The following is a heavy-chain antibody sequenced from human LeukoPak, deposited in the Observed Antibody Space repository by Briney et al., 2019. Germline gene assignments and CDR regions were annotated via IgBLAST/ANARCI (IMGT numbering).Heavy chain of an antibody. Sequence: GGSLRLSCAASGFTFSSYWMHWVRQAPGKGLVWVSRINSDGSSTSYADSVKGRFTISRDNAKNTLYLQMNSLRAEDTAVYYCAREPTAYCGGDCYSGWGQGTLVTVSS. CDR3: AREPTAYCGGDCYSG. V-gene: IGHV3-74*01. J-gene: IGHJ4*02. CDR1: GFTFSSYW. D-gene: IGHD2-21*02. CDR2: INSDGSST.